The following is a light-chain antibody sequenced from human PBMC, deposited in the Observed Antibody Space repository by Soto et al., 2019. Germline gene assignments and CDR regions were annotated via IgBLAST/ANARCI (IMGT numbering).Light chain of an antibody. CDR2: SDN. CDR3: AAWDDSLKGPV. CDR1: SSNIGINT. V-gene: IGLV1-44*01. J-gene: IGLJ3*02. Sequence: QSVLTQPPSASGTPGQRVTISCSGSSSNIGINTVNWYQQLPGTAPKLLIYSDNQRPSGVPDRFSGSKSGTSASLAISGLQSEDEAEYYCAAWDDSLKGPVFGGGTKLTVL.